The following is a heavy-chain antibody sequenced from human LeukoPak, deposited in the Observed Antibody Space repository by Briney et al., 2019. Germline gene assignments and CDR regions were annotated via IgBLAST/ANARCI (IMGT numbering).Heavy chain of an antibody. V-gene: IGHV3-21*01. CDR2: ISSSSSYI. J-gene: IGHJ3*02. CDR1: GFTFSSYS. D-gene: IGHD3-10*01. Sequence: GSLRLSCAASGFTFSSYSMNWVRQAPGKGLEWVSSISSSSSYIYYADSVKGRFTISRDNSKNTLYLQMNSLRAEDTAVYYCARGPYGSSGTPDAFDIWGQGTMVTVSS. CDR3: ARGPYGSSGTPDAFDI.